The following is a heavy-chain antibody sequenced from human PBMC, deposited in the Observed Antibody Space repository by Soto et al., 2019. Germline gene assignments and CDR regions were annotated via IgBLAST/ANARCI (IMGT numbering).Heavy chain of an antibody. Sequence: ASETLSLTCTVSGGSISSDDYYWSWIRQAPGRGLEWIGYIHSSGSIYYNPSLKSRATMSIDTAGNQFSLKASSVTVADTAVYYCARDLDGLHDDTSGPFPRPGWGQGTLVTVS. CDR3: ARDLDGLHDDTSGPFPRPG. CDR2: IHSSGSI. J-gene: IGHJ1*01. D-gene: IGHD3-22*01. CDR1: GGSISSDDYY. V-gene: IGHV4-30-4*01.